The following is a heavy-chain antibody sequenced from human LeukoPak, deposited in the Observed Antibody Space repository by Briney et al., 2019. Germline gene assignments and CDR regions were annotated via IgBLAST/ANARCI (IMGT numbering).Heavy chain of an antibody. V-gene: IGHV6-1*01. D-gene: IGHD3-10*01. CDR2: TYYRSKWYN. CDR1: GDSLSSNSVA. Sequence: SQTLSLTCAISGDSLSSNSVAWNWIRQSPSRGLEWLGRTYYRSKWYNDCAVSVESRITINPDASKNQFSLQLNSVTPEDTAVYYCARVRGRYFDYWGQGTLVTVSS. CDR3: ARVRGRYFDY. J-gene: IGHJ4*02.